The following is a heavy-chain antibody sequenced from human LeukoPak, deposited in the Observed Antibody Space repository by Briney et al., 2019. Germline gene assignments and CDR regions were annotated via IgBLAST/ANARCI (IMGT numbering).Heavy chain of an antibody. V-gene: IGHV7-4-1*02. Sequence: ASVKVSCKASGYTFTSYAMNWVRQAPGQGLEWMGWINTNTGNPTYAQGFTGRFVFSLDTSVSTAYLQISSLKAEDTAVYYCARVGRQWLATKYFQHWGQGTLVTVSS. J-gene: IGHJ1*01. CDR1: GYTFTSYA. CDR2: INTNTGNP. D-gene: IGHD6-19*01. CDR3: ARVGRQWLATKYFQH.